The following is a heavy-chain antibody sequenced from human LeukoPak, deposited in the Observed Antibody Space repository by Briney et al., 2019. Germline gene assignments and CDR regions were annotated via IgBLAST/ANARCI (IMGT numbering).Heavy chain of an antibody. CDR2: IYSGGST. Sequence: QPGGSLRLSCAASGFTVSSNYMSWVRQAPGKGLEWVSVIYSGGSTYYADSVKGRFTISRDNSKNTLYLQKNSLRAEDTAVYYCARDAISSGWYDDYWGQGTLVTVSS. CDR3: ARDAISSGWYDDY. CDR1: GFTVSSNY. D-gene: IGHD6-19*01. V-gene: IGHV3-53*01. J-gene: IGHJ4*02.